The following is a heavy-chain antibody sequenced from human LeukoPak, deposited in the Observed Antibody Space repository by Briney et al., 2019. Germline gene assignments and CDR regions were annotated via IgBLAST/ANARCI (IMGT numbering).Heavy chain of an antibody. CDR3: AREGPYYRGMDV. CDR1: EFSVGSNY. V-gene: IGHV3-66*01. Sequence: QSGGSLRLSCAASEFSVGSNYMTWVRQAPGKGLEWVSLIYSGGSTYYADSVKGRFTISRDSSKNTLYLQMNSLRAEDTAVYYCAREGPYYRGMDVWGKGTTVTISS. CDR2: IYSGGST. J-gene: IGHJ6*04. D-gene: IGHD1-14*01.